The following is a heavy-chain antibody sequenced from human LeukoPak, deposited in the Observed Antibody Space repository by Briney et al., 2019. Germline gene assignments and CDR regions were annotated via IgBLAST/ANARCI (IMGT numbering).Heavy chain of an antibody. J-gene: IGHJ3*02. CDR2: IYSGGKT. D-gene: IGHD3-3*01. CDR3: ARGSRLGVVERDAFDI. V-gene: IGHV3-53*01. Sequence: PGGSLRLSCTVSGFTVSSNSWSWVRQAPGKGLEWVSFIYSGGKTHSSDSVKGRFTISRDNSKNTLYLQMSSLRAEDTAVYFCARGSRLGVVERDAFDIWGQGTMVTVSS. CDR1: GFTVSSNS.